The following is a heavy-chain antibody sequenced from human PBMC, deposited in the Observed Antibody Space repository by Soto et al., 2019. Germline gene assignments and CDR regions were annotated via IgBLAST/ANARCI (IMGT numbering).Heavy chain of an antibody. Sequence: SLRLSFASSRCPLRGDGGHGVLQAPGKGLEWVAVISYDGSNKYYADSVKGRFTISRDNSKNTLYLQMNSLRAEDTAVYYCAILGTVTGLEYWGQGTLATVSS. V-gene: IGHV3-30*03. CDR1: RCPLRGDG. D-gene: IGHD4-17*01. J-gene: IGHJ4*02. CDR2: ISYDGSNK. CDR3: AILGTVTGLEY.